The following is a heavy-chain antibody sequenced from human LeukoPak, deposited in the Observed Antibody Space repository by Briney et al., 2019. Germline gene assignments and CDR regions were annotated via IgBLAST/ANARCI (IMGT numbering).Heavy chain of an antibody. CDR1: GYTFTSYD. Sequence: ASVKVSCKASGYTFTSYDINWVRQATGQGLEWMGWMNPNSGNTGYAQKFQGRVTITADKSTSTAYMELSSLRSEDTAVYYCARAPNYYYYMDVWGKGTTVTISS. CDR2: MNPNSGNT. CDR3: ARAPNYYYYMDV. J-gene: IGHJ6*03. V-gene: IGHV1-8*03.